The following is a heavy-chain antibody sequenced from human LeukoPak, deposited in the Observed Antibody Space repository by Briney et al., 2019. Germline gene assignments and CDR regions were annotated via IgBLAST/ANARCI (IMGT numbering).Heavy chain of an antibody. D-gene: IGHD4-11*01. CDR3: ARDLTTVTYYYYGMDV. Sequence: PGGSLRLSCAASGFTVSSNYMSWVRQAPGKGLEGVSVIYSGGSTYYADSVKGRFTISRDNSKNTLYLQMNSLRAEDTAVYYCARDLTTVTYYYYGMDVWGQGATVTVSS. CDR1: GFTVSSNY. V-gene: IGHV3-66*01. J-gene: IGHJ6*02. CDR2: IYSGGST.